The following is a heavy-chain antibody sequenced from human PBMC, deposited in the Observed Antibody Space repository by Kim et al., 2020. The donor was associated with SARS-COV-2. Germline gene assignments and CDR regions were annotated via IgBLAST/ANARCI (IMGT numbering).Heavy chain of an antibody. CDR3: ARESRSYYYAMDV. J-gene: IGHJ6*02. V-gene: IGHV3-7*01. Sequence: YVNTGRVRFTISRDNFKNSVYLQMNSLRVEDTAVYYCARESRSYYYAMDVWGQGTTVSVSS.